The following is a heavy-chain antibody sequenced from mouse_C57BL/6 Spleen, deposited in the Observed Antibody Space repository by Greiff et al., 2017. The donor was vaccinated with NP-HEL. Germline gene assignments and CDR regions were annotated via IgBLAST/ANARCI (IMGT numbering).Heavy chain of an antibody. CDR2: IYPGDGDT. D-gene: IGHD1-1*01. V-gene: IGHV1-82*01. CDR1: GYAFSSSW. J-gene: IGHJ1*03. Sequence: QVQLQQSGPELVKPGASVKISCKASGYAFSSSWMNWVKQRPGKGLEWIGRIYPGDGDTNYNGKFKGKATLTADKSSSTAYMQLSSLTSEDSAVYFCAREERGSNWYFDVWGTGTTVTVSS. CDR3: AREERGSNWYFDV.